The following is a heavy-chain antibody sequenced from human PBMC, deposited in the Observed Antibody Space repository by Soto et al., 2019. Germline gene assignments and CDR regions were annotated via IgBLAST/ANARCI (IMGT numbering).Heavy chain of an antibody. CDR3: ARGYGDYVLDF. CDR2: IYYSGST. D-gene: IGHD4-17*01. V-gene: IGHV4-59*08. J-gene: IGHJ4*02. Sequence: PSETLDLTCTVSGGSITSYYWSWIRQPPGKGLEWIGYIYYSGSTNYNPSLKSRVTISVDTSKNQFSLKLRSVTAADTAVYYCARGYGDYVLDFWGQGTLVTVSS. CDR1: GGSITSYY.